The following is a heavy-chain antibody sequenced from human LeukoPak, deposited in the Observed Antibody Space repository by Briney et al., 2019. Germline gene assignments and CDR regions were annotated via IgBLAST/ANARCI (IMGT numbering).Heavy chain of an antibody. J-gene: IGHJ5*02. Sequence: GGSLRLSFAASGFPFRSYGMSWVRPAPGKGLEWVSSIICSGGGTGGSTYYADSVKGRFTIYRDDSKNTLYLQMNSLRAEDTAVYYCAKERSGVVPAASNSWGQGTLVTVSS. CDR1: GFPFRSYG. CDR2: IICSGGGTGGST. CDR3: AKERSGVVPAASNS. V-gene: IGHV3-23*01. D-gene: IGHD2-2*01.